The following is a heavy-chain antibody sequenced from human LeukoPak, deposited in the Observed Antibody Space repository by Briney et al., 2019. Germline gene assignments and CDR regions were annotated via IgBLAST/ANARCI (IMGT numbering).Heavy chain of an antibody. V-gene: IGHV3-23*01. J-gene: IGHJ4*02. CDR2: ISGSGGST. CDR3: AKDSGSYLEIRY. D-gene: IGHD1-26*01. Sequence: GGSLRLSCAASGFTFSSYAMSWVRQAPGKGLEWVSAISGSGGSTYYADSVEGRFTISRDNSKNTLYLQMNSLRAEDTAVYYCAKDSGSYLEIRYWGQGTLVTVSS. CDR1: GFTFSSYA.